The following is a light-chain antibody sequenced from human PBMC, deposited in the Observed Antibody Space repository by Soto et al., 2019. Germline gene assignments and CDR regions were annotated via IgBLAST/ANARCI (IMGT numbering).Light chain of an antibody. V-gene: IGLV2-14*01. CDR2: AVS. J-gene: IGLJ2*01. CDR1: SSDVGGYNH. Sequence: QSALTQPASVSGSPGQSITISCTGTSSDVGGYNHVSWYQHSPGKAPKLILFAVSDRPSGVSHRFSGSKSGNTASLTISGLQAEDEADYHCCSYTSLSTVVFGGGTKVTVL. CDR3: CSYTSLSTVV.